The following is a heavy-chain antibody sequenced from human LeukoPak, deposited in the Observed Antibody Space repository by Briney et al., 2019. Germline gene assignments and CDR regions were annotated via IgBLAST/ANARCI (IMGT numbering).Heavy chain of an antibody. Sequence: GRSLRLSCAASGFTFDDYAMHWVRQAPGKGLEWVSGVSWNSGSIGYADSVKGRFTISRDNAKNSLYLQMNSLRAEDTALYHCAKEFYSGYDFSYYGMDVWGQGTTVTVSS. CDR1: GFTFDDYA. J-gene: IGHJ6*02. V-gene: IGHV3-9*01. CDR3: AKEFYSGYDFSYYGMDV. D-gene: IGHD5-12*01. CDR2: VSWNSGSI.